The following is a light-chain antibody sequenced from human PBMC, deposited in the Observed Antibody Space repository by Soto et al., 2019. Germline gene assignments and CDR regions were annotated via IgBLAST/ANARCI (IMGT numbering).Light chain of an antibody. CDR3: SSYAGSNNFV. CDR1: SSDVGGYNY. V-gene: IGLV2-8*01. Sequence: QSALTQPPSASGSPGQSVTISCTGTSSDVGGYNYVSWFQQHPGKAPKVIIYGVANRPSGVPDRFSGSKSGNTASLPVSGLQAEDEADYYCSSYAGSNNFVFGTGTKLTVL. J-gene: IGLJ1*01. CDR2: GVA.